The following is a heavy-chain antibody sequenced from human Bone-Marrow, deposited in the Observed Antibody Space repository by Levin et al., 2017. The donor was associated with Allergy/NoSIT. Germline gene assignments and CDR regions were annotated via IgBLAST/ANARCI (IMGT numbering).Heavy chain of an antibody. Sequence: GESLKISCAASGFTFSSYAMHWVRQAPGKGLEWVAVISYDGSNKYYADSVKGRFTISRDNSKNTLYLQMNSLRAEDTAVYYCARNLDSSGYYLPVDAFDIWGQGTMVTVSS. CDR1: GFTFSSYA. V-gene: IGHV3-30-3*01. J-gene: IGHJ3*02. CDR2: ISYDGSNK. CDR3: ARNLDSSGYYLPVDAFDI. D-gene: IGHD3-22*01.